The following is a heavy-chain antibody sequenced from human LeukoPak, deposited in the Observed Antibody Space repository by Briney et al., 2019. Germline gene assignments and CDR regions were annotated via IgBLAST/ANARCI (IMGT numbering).Heavy chain of an antibody. Sequence: PGRSLRLSCAASGFTFSSYGMHWVRQAPGKGLEWVAVIWYDGSNKYYADSVKGRFTISRDNSKNTLYLQMNSLRAEDTAVYYCARSGRYDFWSGYSKGGDYFDYWGQGTLVTVSS. CDR2: IWYDGSNK. CDR3: ARSGRYDFWSGYSKGGDYFDY. CDR1: GFTFSSYG. D-gene: IGHD3-3*01. J-gene: IGHJ4*02. V-gene: IGHV3-33*08.